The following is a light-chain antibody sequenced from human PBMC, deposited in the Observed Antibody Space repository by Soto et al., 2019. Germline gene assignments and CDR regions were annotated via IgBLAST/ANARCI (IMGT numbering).Light chain of an antibody. Sequence: DIQMTQSPSSLSASVGDRVTITCQASQDISNYLNWYQQKPGKAPKLLIYDASNLETEVPSRFSGSGSGTDFTFTISSLQPEDIATYYCQQYDILLTFGGGTKVEIK. CDR3: QQYDILLT. CDR1: QDISNY. J-gene: IGKJ4*01. V-gene: IGKV1-33*01. CDR2: DAS.